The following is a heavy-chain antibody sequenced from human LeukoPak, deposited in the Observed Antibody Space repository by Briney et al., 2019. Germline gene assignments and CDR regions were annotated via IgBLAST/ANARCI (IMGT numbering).Heavy chain of an antibody. CDR1: GFTFSDSW. CDR3: VRDQHYSNYD. J-gene: IGHJ4*02. CDR2: IKRDGGEK. Sequence: PGGPLRLSCAASGFTFSDSWMIWVRQAPGKGLEWVANIKRDGGEKYYVDSVKGRFIISRGNAKSALYLQMNSLRAEDTAMYYCVRDQHYSNYDWGQGTLVTVSS. V-gene: IGHV3-7*03. D-gene: IGHD4-11*01.